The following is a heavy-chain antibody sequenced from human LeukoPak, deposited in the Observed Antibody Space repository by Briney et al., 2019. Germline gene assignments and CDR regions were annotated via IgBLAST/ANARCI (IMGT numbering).Heavy chain of an antibody. CDR2: IYPGDSDT. D-gene: IGHD3-3*01. Sequence: GESLKISCKGSGYSFTSYWIGWVRQMPGKGLEWMGIIYPGDSDTRYSPSFQGQVTISADKSISTAYLQWSSLKASDTAMYYCARLRFLEWLRLGPFDYWGQGTLVTVSS. V-gene: IGHV5-51*01. J-gene: IGHJ4*02. CDR3: ARLRFLEWLRLGPFDY. CDR1: GYSFTSYW.